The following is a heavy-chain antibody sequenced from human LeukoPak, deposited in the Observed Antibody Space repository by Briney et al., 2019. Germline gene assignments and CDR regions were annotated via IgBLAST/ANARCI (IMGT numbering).Heavy chain of an antibody. D-gene: IGHD2-15*01. J-gene: IGHJ6*03. CDR3: AKQMVERPHYYYMDV. CDR2: IQDDESNK. CDR1: GFIFSSFG. Sequence: GGSLRLSCAASGFIFSSFGMHWVRQAPGKGLEWVAFIQDDESNKFYADSVKGRFTISRDNSKNTLFLQMNSLRPEDTALYYCAKQMVERPHYYYMDVWGKGITVTVSS. V-gene: IGHV3-30*02.